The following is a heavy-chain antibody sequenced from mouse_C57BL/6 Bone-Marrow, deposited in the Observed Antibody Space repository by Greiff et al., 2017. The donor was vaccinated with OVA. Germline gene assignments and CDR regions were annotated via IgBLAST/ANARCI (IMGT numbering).Heavy chain of an antibody. D-gene: IGHD3-2*02. Sequence: VKLVESGAELARPGASVKLSCKASGYTFTSYGISWVKQRTGQGLEWIGEIYPRSGNTYYNEKFKGKATLTADKSSSTAYLELHSLTSKDSAVYFCARRDSSGPWFAYWGQGTLVTVSA. V-gene: IGHV1-81*01. CDR2: IYPRSGNT. CDR1: GYTFTSYG. CDR3: ARRDSSGPWFAY. J-gene: IGHJ3*01.